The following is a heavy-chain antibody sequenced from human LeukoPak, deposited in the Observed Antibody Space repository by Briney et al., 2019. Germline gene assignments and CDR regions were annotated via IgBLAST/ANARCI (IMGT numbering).Heavy chain of an antibody. CDR2: INHSGST. CDR3: ARGLDSSGWPKKYYFDY. V-gene: IGHV4-34*01. Sequence: SETLSLTCAVYGGSFSGYYWSWIRQPPGKGLEWIGEINHSGSTNYNPSLKSRVTISVDTSKNQFSLKLSSVTAADTAVYYCARGLDSSGWPKKYYFDYWGQGTLVTVSS. CDR1: GGSFSGYY. D-gene: IGHD6-19*01. J-gene: IGHJ4*02.